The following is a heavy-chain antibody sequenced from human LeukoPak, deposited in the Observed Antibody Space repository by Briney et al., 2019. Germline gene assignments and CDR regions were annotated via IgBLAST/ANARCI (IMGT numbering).Heavy chain of an antibody. J-gene: IGHJ4*02. D-gene: IGHD6-6*01. CDR1: GDSINSYY. CDR2: IYTSGST. V-gene: IGHV4-4*07. CDR3: AREEKGLVLDY. Sequence: SETLSLTCTVSGDSINSYYWTWIRQPAGKGLEWIGRIYTSGSTNYNPSLKSRVTMSVDTSKNQFSLKLKSVTAADTAVYYCAREEKGLVLDYWGQGTLVTVSS.